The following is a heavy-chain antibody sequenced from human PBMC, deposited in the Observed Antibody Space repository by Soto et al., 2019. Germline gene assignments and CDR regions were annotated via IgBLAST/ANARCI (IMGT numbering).Heavy chain of an antibody. Sequence: EVQLVESGGGLVQPGGSLRLSCAASGFTFSSYWMSWVRQAPGKGLEWVANMKQDGSEKYYVDSVKGRFTISRDNAKNSLYLQMNSLRAEDTAVYYCARDASEWELGHGMDVWGQGTTVTVSS. CDR2: MKQDGSEK. D-gene: IGHD1-26*01. CDR3: ARDASEWELGHGMDV. J-gene: IGHJ6*02. CDR1: GFTFSSYW. V-gene: IGHV3-7*04.